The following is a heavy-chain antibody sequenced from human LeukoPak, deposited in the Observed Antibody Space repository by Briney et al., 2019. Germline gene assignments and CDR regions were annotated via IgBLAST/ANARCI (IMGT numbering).Heavy chain of an antibody. J-gene: IGHJ5*02. CDR1: DGSISSSSYY. D-gene: IGHD2-2*01. Sequence: SETLSLTCTVSDGSISSSSYYWGWIRQPPGKGLEWIGSIYYGSVFYSVSTYYNPSLKSRVTISVDTSKNQFSLKLSSVTAADTAVYYCAAPYCSSTSCYSWFDPWGQGTLVTVSS. CDR3: AAPYCSSTSCYSWFDP. V-gene: IGHV4-39*07. CDR2: IYYGSVFYSVST.